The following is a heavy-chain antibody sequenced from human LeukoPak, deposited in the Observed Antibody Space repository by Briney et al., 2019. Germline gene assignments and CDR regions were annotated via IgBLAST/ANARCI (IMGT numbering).Heavy chain of an antibody. CDR2: ISGSGGST. CDR1: GFTFSSYA. Sequence: GGSLRLSCAASGFTFSSYAMSWVRQAPGKGLEWVSAISGSGGSTYYADSVKGRFTISRDNSKNTLYLQLNSLRVEDTAIYYCARIPGMAAGSDFYFDYWGPGTVVTAFS. J-gene: IGHJ4*02. V-gene: IGHV3-23*01. D-gene: IGHD6-13*01. CDR3: ARIPGMAAGSDFYFDY.